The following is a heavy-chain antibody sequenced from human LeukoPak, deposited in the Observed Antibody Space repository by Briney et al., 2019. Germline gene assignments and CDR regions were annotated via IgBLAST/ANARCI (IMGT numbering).Heavy chain of an antibody. V-gene: IGHV3-23*01. J-gene: IGHJ5*02. CDR2: ISGSGGST. CDR1: GFTFISYA. CDR3: AKVAGSDYDFWSGYPIDP. D-gene: IGHD3-3*01. Sequence: GGSLRLSCAASGFTFISYAMSWVRQAPGKGLEWVSAISGSGGSTYYADSVKVRFTISRDNSKNTLYLQMNSLRAEDTAVYYCAKVAGSDYDFWSGYPIDPWGQGTLVTVSS.